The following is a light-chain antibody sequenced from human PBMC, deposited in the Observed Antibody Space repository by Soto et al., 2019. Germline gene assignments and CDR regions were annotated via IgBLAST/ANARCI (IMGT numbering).Light chain of an antibody. Sequence: QSALTQPASASGSAGQPITISCTGTSTDVGSYKFVSWFRQHPGKAPQLMIYEVTERPAGVSDRFSGSKSGNTASLTISGLQADDEADYYCCSVGGSDRYVCGTGTKLTVL. J-gene: IGLJ1*01. CDR3: CSVGGSDRYV. CDR2: EVT. V-gene: IGLV2-23*02. CDR1: STDVGSYKF.